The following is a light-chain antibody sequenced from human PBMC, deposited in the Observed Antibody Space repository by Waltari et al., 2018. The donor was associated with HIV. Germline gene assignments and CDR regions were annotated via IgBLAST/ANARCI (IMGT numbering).Light chain of an antibody. CDR1: QSVSSNY. J-gene: IGKJ2*01. CDR3: QQYGSSPSYT. V-gene: IGKV3-20*01. CDR2: GAA. Sequence: EIVLTQSPGTPSLSPGERATLPCRASQSVSSNYLAWYQQKPRQAPRLLIYGAASRATGIPDRFSGSGSGTDFALTISRLEPEDFAVYYCQQYGSSPSYTFGQGTKLEIK.